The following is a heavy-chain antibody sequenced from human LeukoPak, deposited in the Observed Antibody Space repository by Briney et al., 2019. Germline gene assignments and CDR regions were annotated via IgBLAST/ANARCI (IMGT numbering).Heavy chain of an antibody. CDR1: GYTFTSYD. D-gene: IGHD6-19*01. CDR3: ARSYSSDWYTPYYYYYMDV. Sequence: ASVKVSCKASGYTFTSYDIDWVRQATGQGLEWMGWMNPNSGNTGYAQKFQGRVTMTRNTSISTAYMELSSLRSEDTAVYYCARSYSSDWYTPYYYYYMDVWGKGTTVTDSS. V-gene: IGHV1-8*01. CDR2: MNPNSGNT. J-gene: IGHJ6*03.